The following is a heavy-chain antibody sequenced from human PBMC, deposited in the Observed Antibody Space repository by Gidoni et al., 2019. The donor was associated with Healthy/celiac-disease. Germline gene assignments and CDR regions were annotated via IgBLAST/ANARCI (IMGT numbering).Heavy chain of an antibody. CDR2: INHSGST. V-gene: IGHV4-34*01. CDR3: ARGPATYIVVVPAAMRLGY. D-gene: IGHD2-2*01. CDR1: GGSFSGYY. Sequence: QVQLQQWGAGLLKPSETLSLTCAVYGGSFSGYYWSWIRQPPGKGLEWIGEINHSGSTNYNPSLKSRVTISVDTSKNQFSLKLSSVTAADTAVYYCARGPATYIVVVPAAMRLGYWGQGTLVTVSS. J-gene: IGHJ4*02.